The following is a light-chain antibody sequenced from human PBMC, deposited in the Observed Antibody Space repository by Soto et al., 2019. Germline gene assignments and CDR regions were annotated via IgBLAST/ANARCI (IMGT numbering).Light chain of an antibody. CDR1: QSVSSSY. CDR2: GTS. Sequence: EIVLTQSPGILSLSPGERATLSCRASQSVSSSYLAWYQQKPGQAPRLLIYGTSTRATGIPDRFSVSGSGTDFTLTISRLEPEDFAVYYCQQYGSSPPWTFGQGTKVEIK. CDR3: QQYGSSPPWT. V-gene: IGKV3-20*01. J-gene: IGKJ1*01.